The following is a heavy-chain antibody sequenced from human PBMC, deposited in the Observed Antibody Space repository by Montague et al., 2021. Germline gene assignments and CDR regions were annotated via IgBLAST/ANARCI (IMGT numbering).Heavy chain of an antibody. CDR1: GYDFRRYD. V-gene: IGHV3-23*01. CDR2: ISSTGGAT. Sequence: SRRLSWAVSGYDFRRYDMYWVRQAPGKGLESVSGISSTGGATYYADSVKGRFTISRDNSKDTLSLQMNSLRVEDTAIYYCVKSAVVVTFYSWIDTWGQGTLVTVSS. J-gene: IGHJ5*02. D-gene: IGHD3-22*01. CDR3: VKSAVVVTFYSWIDT.